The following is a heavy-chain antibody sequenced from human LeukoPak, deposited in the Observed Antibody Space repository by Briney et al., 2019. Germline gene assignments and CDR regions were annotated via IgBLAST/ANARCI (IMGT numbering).Heavy chain of an antibody. D-gene: IGHD4-23*01. V-gene: IGHV1-46*01. Sequence: ASVKVSCKASGYTFTSYYMHWVRQAPGQGLEWMGIINPRGGSTSYAQNFQGRVTMTRDTSASTVYLELSGLRSEDTAVYYCARDLMTTVVTPGDYWGQGTLVTVPS. CDR3: ARDLMTTVVTPGDY. CDR2: INPRGGST. J-gene: IGHJ4*02. CDR1: GYTFTSYY.